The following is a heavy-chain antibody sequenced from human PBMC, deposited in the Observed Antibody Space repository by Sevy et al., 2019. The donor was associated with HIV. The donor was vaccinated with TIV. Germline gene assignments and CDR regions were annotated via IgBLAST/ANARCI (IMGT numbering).Heavy chain of an antibody. CDR3: AGADPIVVVPAAKGGWFDP. D-gene: IGHD2-2*01. Sequence: SETLSLTCAVSGYSISSGYYWGWIRQPPGKGLEWIGSIYHSGSTYYNPSLKSRVTISVDTSKNQFSLKLSSVTAADTALYYCAGADPIVVVPAAKGGWFDPWGQGTLVTVSS. CDR2: IYHSGST. J-gene: IGHJ5*02. V-gene: IGHV4-38-2*01. CDR1: GYSISSGYY.